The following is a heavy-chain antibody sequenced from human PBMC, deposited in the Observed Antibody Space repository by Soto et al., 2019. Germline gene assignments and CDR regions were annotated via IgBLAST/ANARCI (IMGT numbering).Heavy chain of an antibody. D-gene: IGHD1-26*01. CDR3: ARVMGAAYFDY. J-gene: IGHJ4*02. V-gene: IGHV3-72*01. Sequence: PGKGLEWVGRTRNKANSYTTEYAASVKGRFTISRDDSKNSLYLQMNSLKTEDTAVYYCARVMGAAYFDYWGQGTLVTVSS. CDR2: TRNKANSYTT.